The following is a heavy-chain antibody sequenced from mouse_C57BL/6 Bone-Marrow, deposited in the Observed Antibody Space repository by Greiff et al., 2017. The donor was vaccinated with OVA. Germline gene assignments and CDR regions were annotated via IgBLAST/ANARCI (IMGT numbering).Heavy chain of an antibody. CDR1: GYTFTDYY. J-gene: IGHJ1*03. CDR3: ARDGYNWYFDV. Sequence: VQLQQSGPELVKPGASVKISCKASGYTFTDYYMNWVKQSHGKSLEWIGDINPNNGGTSYNQKFKGKATLTVDKSSSTAYMELRSLTSEDSAVYYCARDGYNWYFDVWGTGTTVTVSS. V-gene: IGHV1-26*01. CDR2: INPNNGGT. D-gene: IGHD2-3*01.